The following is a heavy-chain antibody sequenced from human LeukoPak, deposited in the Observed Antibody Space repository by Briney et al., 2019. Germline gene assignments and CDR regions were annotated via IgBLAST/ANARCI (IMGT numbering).Heavy chain of an antibody. CDR2: IKQDGSEK. CDR3: ASPGVAGDYYYYMDV. V-gene: IGHV3-7*01. CDR1: GFTFSDYC. J-gene: IGHJ6*03. D-gene: IGHD6-19*01. Sequence: GGSLRLSCAASGFTFSDYCMTWVRQAPGKGLEWVANIKQDGSEKYYVDSAKGRFTISRDNAKNSLYLQMNSLRVEDTAVYYCASPGVAGDYYYYMDVWGRGTAVSVSS.